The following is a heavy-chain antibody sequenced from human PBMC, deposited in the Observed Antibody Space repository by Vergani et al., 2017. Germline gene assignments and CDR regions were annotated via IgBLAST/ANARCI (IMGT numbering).Heavy chain of an antibody. CDR3: ARGYYGILTGYRY. V-gene: IGHV1-46*03. CDR1: GYTFSNYY. J-gene: IGHJ4*02. Sequence: QVQVVQSGAEVKKSGASVKVSCKTSGYTFSNYYMHWVRQAPGQGLEWMGIINPSGGHTNYAQKFQGRVTMTSDTSTSTVYMELSSLSSEDTAIYYCARGYYGILTGYRYWGQGTLVTVSA. CDR2: INPSGGHT. D-gene: IGHD3-9*01.